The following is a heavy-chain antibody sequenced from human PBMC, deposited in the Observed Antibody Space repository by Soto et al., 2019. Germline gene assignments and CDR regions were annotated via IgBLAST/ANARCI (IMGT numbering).Heavy chain of an antibody. J-gene: IGHJ5*02. CDR3: ARDRYNWNQQTNWFDP. CDR1: GGSISSSNW. CDR2: IYHSGST. V-gene: IGHV4-4*02. Sequence: SETLSLTCAVSGGSISSSNWWSWVRQPPGKGLEWIGEIYHSGSTNYNPSLKSRVTISVDKSKNRFSLKLSSVTAADTAVYYCARDRYNWNQQTNWFDPWGQGTLVTVSS. D-gene: IGHD1-20*01.